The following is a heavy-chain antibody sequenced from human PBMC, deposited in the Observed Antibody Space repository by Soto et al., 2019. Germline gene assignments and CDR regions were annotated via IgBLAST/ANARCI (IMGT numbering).Heavy chain of an antibody. J-gene: IGHJ4*02. Sequence: PSETLSLTCTVSGGSISSYYWSWIWQPPGKGLEWIGYIYYSGSTNYNPSLKSRVTISVDTSKNQFSLKLSSVTAADTAVYYCARTSSGYDGHYFDYWGQGTLVTVSS. V-gene: IGHV4-59*08. CDR2: IYYSGST. CDR1: GGSISSYY. D-gene: IGHD5-12*01. CDR3: ARTSSGYDGHYFDY.